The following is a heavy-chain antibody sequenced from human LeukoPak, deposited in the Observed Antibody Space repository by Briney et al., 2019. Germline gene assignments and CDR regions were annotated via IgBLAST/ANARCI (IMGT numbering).Heavy chain of an antibody. D-gene: IGHD6-13*01. V-gene: IGHV4-34*08. CDR3: AIIAAAPRKPIDY. J-gene: IGHJ4*02. CDR2: INHSGST. Sequence: GSLRLSCAASGFSFSSYEMNWVRQPPGKGLEWIGEINHSGSTNYNPSLKSRVTISVDTSKNQFSLKLSSVTAADTAVYYCAIIAAAPRKPIDYWGQGTLVTVSS. CDR1: GFSFSSYE.